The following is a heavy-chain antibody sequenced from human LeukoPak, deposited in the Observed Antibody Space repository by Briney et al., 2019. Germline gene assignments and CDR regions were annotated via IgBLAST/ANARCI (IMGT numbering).Heavy chain of an antibody. J-gene: IGHJ3*02. CDR1: GGSISSYY. Sequence: SETLSLTCTVSGGSISSYYWSWIRQPAGKGLEWIGRIYTSGSTNYNPSLKSQVTMSVDTSKNQFSLKLSSVTAADTAVYCCAIWFGEFGAFDIWGQGAMVTVSS. CDR2: IYTSGST. D-gene: IGHD3-10*01. V-gene: IGHV4-4*07. CDR3: AIWFGEFGAFDI.